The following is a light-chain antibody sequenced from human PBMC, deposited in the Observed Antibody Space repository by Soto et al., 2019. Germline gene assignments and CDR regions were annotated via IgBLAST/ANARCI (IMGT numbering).Light chain of an antibody. Sequence: QSALTQPRSVSGPPGQSVSISCSGTSSDVGTYNYVSWYQQHPGKAPKLMIYDVSKRPSGVPDRFSGSKSGNTASLTISGLQAEDEADYYCCSYTSIITVVFGGGTKLTVL. CDR2: DVS. V-gene: IGLV2-11*01. J-gene: IGLJ2*01. CDR3: CSYTSIITVV. CDR1: SSDVGTYNY.